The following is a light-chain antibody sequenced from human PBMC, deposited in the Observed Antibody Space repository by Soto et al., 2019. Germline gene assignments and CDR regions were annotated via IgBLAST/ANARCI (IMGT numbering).Light chain of an antibody. CDR1: QSVRTN. J-gene: IGKJ1*01. Sequence: ELRMTKFNETVSVTPGETVTLSCGASQSVRTNLAWYQQRPGQAPRLLIHYSSTRATDVPARFSGSGSGTNFTLAISSLQSEDFAVYFCQQYAYWPETFGQVT. CDR2: YSS. V-gene: IGKV3D-15*01. CDR3: QQYAYWPET.